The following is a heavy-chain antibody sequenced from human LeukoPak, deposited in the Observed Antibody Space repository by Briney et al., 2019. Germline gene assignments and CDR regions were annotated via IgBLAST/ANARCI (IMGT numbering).Heavy chain of an antibody. D-gene: IGHD4-17*01. V-gene: IGHV4-34*01. CDR2: INHSGST. CDR3: ARGGPLYGRLLY. J-gene: IGHJ4*02. Sequence: KPSETLSLTCAVYGGSFSGYYWSWIRQPPGKGLEWIGEINHSGSTNYNPSLKSRVTISVDTSKNQFSLKLSSVTAADTAVYFCARGGPLYGRLLYWGQGTLVTVSS. CDR1: GGSFSGYY.